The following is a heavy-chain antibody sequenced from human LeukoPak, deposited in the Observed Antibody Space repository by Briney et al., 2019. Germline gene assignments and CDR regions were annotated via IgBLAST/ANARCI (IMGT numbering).Heavy chain of an antibody. J-gene: IGHJ3*02. CDR1: GYTFTGYY. V-gene: IGHV1-2*02. Sequence: GASVKVSCKASGYTFTGYYMHWVRQAPGQGLEWMGWINPNSGGTNYAQKFQGRVTMTGDTSISTAYMELSRLRSDDTAVYYCARVLKREGAFDIWGQGTMVTVSS. CDR2: INPNSGGT. CDR3: ARVLKREGAFDI.